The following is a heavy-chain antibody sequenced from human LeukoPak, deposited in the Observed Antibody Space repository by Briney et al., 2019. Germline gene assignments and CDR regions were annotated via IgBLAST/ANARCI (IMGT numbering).Heavy chain of an antibody. V-gene: IGHV3-7*05. CDR3: ARPAYCGGTCYFYFDC. J-gene: IGHJ4*02. CDR2: IKPDGSER. D-gene: IGHD2-21*01. Sequence: RTGGSLRLSCVASGLTFDDYGMSWVRQAPGKGLEWVASIKPDGSERYYVDSVKGRFTISRDNAKSSLYLQMNGLRAEDTAIYYCARPAYCGGTCYFYFDCWGQGTLVTVSS. CDR1: GLTFDDYG.